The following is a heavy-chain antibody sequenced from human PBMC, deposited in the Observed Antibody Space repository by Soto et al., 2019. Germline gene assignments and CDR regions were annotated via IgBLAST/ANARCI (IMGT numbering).Heavy chain of an antibody. CDR3: ARDRGYCSGGTCYWCFDL. CDR1: GFSFSNNG. V-gene: IGHV3-23*01. J-gene: IGHJ2*01. Sequence: LRLSCAASGFSFSNNGISWVRQAPGKGLEWVSTISSTGSSTYYADSVKGRFTISRDNSKNTVFVQMNSLRAEDTAVYYCARDRGYCSGGTCYWCFDLWGRGTLVTVSS. CDR2: ISSTGSST. D-gene: IGHD2-15*01.